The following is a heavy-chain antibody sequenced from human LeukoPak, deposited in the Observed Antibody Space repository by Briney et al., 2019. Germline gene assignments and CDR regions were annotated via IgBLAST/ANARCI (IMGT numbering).Heavy chain of an antibody. Sequence: GESLKISCKSSGYSFTNYWIGWVRQMPGKGLEWMGITYPGDSDTRYSPSFQGQVTISADKSISIAYVQWSSLKASDTAMYYCARLYDSSGYHLDYWGQGTLVTVSS. J-gene: IGHJ4*02. CDR2: TYPGDSDT. V-gene: IGHV5-51*01. D-gene: IGHD3-22*01. CDR3: ARLYDSSGYHLDY. CDR1: GYSFTNYW.